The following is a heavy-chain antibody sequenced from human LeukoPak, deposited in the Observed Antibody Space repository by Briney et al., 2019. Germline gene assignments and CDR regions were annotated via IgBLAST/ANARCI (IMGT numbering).Heavy chain of an antibody. V-gene: IGHV3-66*02. CDR1: GFTVSSNY. CDR2: IYSGGST. CDR3: ARDRAGDYYFDY. Sequence: GGSLRLSCAASGFTVSSNYMSWVRQAPGKGLEWVSVIYSGGSTYYADSVKGRFTTSRDNSKNTLYLQMNSLRAEDTAVYYCARDRAGDYYFDYWGQGTLVTVSS. J-gene: IGHJ4*02. D-gene: IGHD6-19*01.